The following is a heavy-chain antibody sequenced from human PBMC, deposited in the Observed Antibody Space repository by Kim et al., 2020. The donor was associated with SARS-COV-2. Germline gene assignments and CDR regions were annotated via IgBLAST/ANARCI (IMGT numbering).Heavy chain of an antibody. CDR3: ARAPSYGDYGFDL. D-gene: IGHD4-17*01. CDR2: IYSDGTT. Sequence: GGSLRLSCAASGLTISNNYMSWVRQVPGKGLEWVSFIYSDGTTYYADSVKGRFTISRDISKNTLYLQMNSLRADDTAVYYCARAPSYGDYGFDLWGQGTLVTVSS. J-gene: IGHJ4*02. CDR1: GLTISNNY. V-gene: IGHV3-53*01.